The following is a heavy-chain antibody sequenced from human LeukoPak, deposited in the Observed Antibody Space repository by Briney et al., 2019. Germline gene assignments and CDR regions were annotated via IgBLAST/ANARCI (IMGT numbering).Heavy chain of an antibody. D-gene: IGHD6-19*01. V-gene: IGHV3-64*01. CDR1: GYTFTSYY. Sequence: SCKASGYTFTSYYMHWVRQAPGKGLEYVSAISSNGGSTYYANSVKGRFTISRDNSKNTLYLQMGSLRAEDMAVYYCAREYSSGWYPAFDYWGQGTLVTVSS. CDR3: AREYSSGWYPAFDY. J-gene: IGHJ4*02. CDR2: ISSNGGST.